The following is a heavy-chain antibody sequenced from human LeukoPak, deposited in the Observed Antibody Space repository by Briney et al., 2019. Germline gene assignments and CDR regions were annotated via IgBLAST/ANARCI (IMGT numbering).Heavy chain of an antibody. Sequence: PGGSLRLSCSASGFTFSTYAMHWVRQAPGKGLEFVSGVSSNGGSTYYADSVKGRFTISRDNSNNTLYLQMSSLRTEDTAVYYCAKELERTLLEYWGQGTLVTVSS. CDR1: GFTFSTYA. CDR3: AKELERTLLEY. CDR2: VSSNGGST. V-gene: IGHV3-64D*06. J-gene: IGHJ4*02. D-gene: IGHD1-1*01.